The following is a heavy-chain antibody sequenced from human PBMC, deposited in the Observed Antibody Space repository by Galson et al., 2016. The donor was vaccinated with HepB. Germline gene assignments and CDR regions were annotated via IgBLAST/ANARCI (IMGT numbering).Heavy chain of an antibody. CDR1: GFTFSSYA. D-gene: IGHD6-13*01. CDR2: ITGGGSTI. CDR3: ARPIAAANYYYYYAMDV. V-gene: IGHV3-48*02. J-gene: IGHJ6*02. Sequence: SLRLSCAASGFTFSSYAMTWVRQAPGKGLEWISYITGGGSTIYYADSVKGRFTISRDNAKNSLYLQMNRLRDEDTAVYYCARPIAAANYYYYYAMDVWGQGTTVTVSS.